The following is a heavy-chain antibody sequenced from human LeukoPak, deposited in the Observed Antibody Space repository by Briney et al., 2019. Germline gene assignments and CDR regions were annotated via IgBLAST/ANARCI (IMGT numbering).Heavy chain of an antibody. D-gene: IGHD2-21*01. CDR1: GSTFSSYW. CDR2: ISSDGSST. CDR3: ARSIASRAFDI. Sequence: GVSLRLSCAASGSTFSSYWMHWVRQAPGKGLVWVSRISSDGSSTNYADSVKGRFTFSRDNAKNTLSLQMNSLRAEDTAVYYCARSIASRAFDIWGQGTMVTVSS. J-gene: IGHJ3*02. V-gene: IGHV3-74*01.